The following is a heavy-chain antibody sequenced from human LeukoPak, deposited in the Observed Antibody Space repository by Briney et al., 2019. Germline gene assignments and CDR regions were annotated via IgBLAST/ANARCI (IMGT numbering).Heavy chain of an antibody. CDR3: AKDLKLLWFGELPYYFDY. D-gene: IGHD3-10*01. CDR1: GFTFSSYA. Sequence: GGSLRLSCSASGFTFSSYAMHWVRQAPGKGLEWVAVISYDGSNKYYADSVKGRFTISRDNSKNTLYLQMNSLRAEDTAVYYCAKDLKLLWFGELPYYFDYWGQGTLVTVSS. CDR2: ISYDGSNK. V-gene: IGHV3-30-3*01. J-gene: IGHJ4*02.